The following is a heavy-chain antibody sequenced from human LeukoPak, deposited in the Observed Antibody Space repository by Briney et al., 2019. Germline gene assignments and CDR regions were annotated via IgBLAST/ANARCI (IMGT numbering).Heavy chain of an antibody. J-gene: IGHJ4*02. CDR2: IGNTET. CDR3: AKDWIQFNRVFDCFDS. Sequence: TGGPLRLSCATSGFPFETNAMSWFRQAPGKGLDWVATIGNTETFYADSVTGRFTISRGNSKNTVNLQMNRLRVEDTAIYYCAKDWIQFNRVFDCFDSWGQGTLVTVSS. D-gene: IGHD5-18*01. V-gene: IGHV3-23*01. CDR1: GFPFETNA.